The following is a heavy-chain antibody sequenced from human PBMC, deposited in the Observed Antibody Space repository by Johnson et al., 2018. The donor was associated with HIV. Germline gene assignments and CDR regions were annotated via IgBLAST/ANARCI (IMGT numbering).Heavy chain of an antibody. CDR1: GFTFSKYG. D-gene: IGHD4-23*01. CDR3: AKSPGKDHGGKSGAFDI. Sequence: VQLVESGGGVVQPGRSLRLSCAASGFTFSKYGMHWVRQAPGKGLEWVAVIWYDGSNENYTDSVKGRFIISRDNSNNTLFLHMSGLRGEDTAVYYCAKSPGKDHGGKSGAFDIWGQGTMVTVSS. J-gene: IGHJ3*02. CDR2: IWYDGSNE. V-gene: IGHV3-33*03.